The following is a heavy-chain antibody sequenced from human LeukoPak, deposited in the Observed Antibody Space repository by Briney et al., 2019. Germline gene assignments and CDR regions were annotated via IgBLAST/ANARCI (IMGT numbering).Heavy chain of an antibody. J-gene: IGHJ4*02. D-gene: IGHD6-19*01. Sequence: GGSLRLSCAASGFTFSSYGMHWVRQAPGKGLEWVAFIRYDGSNKYYADSVKGRFTISRDNSKNTLYLQMNSLRAEDTAVYYCAKDHRSGWSRDYFDYWGQGTLVTVSS. CDR3: AKDHRSGWSRDYFDY. CDR1: GFTFSSYG. V-gene: IGHV3-30*02. CDR2: IRYDGSNK.